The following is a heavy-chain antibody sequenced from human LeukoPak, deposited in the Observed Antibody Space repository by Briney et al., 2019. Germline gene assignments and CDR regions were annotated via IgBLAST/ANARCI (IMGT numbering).Heavy chain of an antibody. CDR3: TTELRGIAAAGYYYYGMDV. J-gene: IGHJ6*04. CDR2: IKSKTDGGTT. D-gene: IGHD6-13*01. Sequence: GGSLRLSCAASGFTFSNAWMSWVRQAPGKGLGWVGRIKSKTDGGTTDYAAPVKGRFTISRDDSKNTLYLQMNSLKTEDTAVYYCTTELRGIAAAGYYYYGMDVWGKGTTVTVSS. CDR1: GFTFSNAW. V-gene: IGHV3-15*01.